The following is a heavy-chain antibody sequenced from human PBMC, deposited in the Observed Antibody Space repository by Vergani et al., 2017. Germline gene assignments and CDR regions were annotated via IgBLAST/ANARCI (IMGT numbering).Heavy chain of an antibody. CDR1: GFTFDDYA. CDR2: ISWNSGSI. Sequence: EVQLLESGGGLVQPGGSLRLSCAASGFTFDDYAMHWVRQAPGKGLEWVSGISWNSGSIGYADSVKGRFTISRDNAKNSLYLQMNSLRAEDTALYYCAKALTTVLDWYFDLWGRGTLVTVSS. J-gene: IGHJ2*01. CDR3: AKALTTVLDWYFDL. V-gene: IGHV3-9*01. D-gene: IGHD4-17*01.